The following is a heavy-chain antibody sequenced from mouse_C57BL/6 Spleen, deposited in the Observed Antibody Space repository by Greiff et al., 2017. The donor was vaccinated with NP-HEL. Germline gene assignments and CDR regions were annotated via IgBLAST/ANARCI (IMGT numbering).Heavy chain of an antibody. Sequence: VQLQQSGPELVKPGASVKISCKASGYSFTSYYIHWVKQRPGQGLEWIGWIYPGSGNTKYNEKFKGKATLTADTSSSTAYMQLSSLTSEDSAVYYCARSTVVATDAMDYWGQGTSVTVSS. V-gene: IGHV1-66*01. CDR3: ARSTVVATDAMDY. CDR1: GYSFTSYY. J-gene: IGHJ4*01. D-gene: IGHD1-1*01. CDR2: IYPGSGNT.